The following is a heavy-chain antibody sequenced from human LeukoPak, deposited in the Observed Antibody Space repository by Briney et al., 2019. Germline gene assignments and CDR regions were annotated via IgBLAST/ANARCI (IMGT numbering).Heavy chain of an antibody. CDR1: GYTFTSYG. D-gene: IGHD3-9*01. CDR2: ISAYNGNA. V-gene: IGHV1-18*01. Sequence: ASVKVSCKASGYTFTSYGISWVRQAPGQGLEWMGWISAYNGNANYAQKLQGRVTMTTDTSTSTAYMELRSLRSDDTAVYYCARDRSYDILTGYYLFDYWGQGTLVTVSS. CDR3: ARDRSYDILTGYYLFDY. J-gene: IGHJ4*02.